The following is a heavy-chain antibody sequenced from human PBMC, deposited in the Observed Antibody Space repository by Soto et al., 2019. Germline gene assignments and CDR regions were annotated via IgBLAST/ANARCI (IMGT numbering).Heavy chain of an antibody. CDR1: GFTFSSYA. Sequence: EVQLLESGGGLVQPGGSLRLSCAASGFTFSSYAMRWVRQAPGKGLEWVSAISGSGGSTYYADSVKGRFTISRDNSKNTLYLQMNSMRAEDTAVYYCARRGSGSYYDYWGQGTLVTVSS. CDR2: ISGSGGST. V-gene: IGHV3-23*01. CDR3: ARRGSGSYYDY. J-gene: IGHJ4*02. D-gene: IGHD1-26*01.